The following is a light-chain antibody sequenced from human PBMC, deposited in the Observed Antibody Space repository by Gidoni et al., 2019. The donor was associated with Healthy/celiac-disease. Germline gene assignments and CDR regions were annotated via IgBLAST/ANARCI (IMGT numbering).Light chain of an antibody. CDR2: DVS. J-gene: IGLJ1*01. V-gene: IGLV2-14*03. CDR3: SSYTSSSTGV. CDR1: SSDVGGYNY. Sequence: QSALTQPASVSGSPGQSITISCAGPSSDVGGYNYVSWYQQHPGKAPKLMIYDVSNRPSGVSNRFSGSKSGNTASLTISGLQAEDEADYYCSSYTSSSTGVFGTGIKVTVL.